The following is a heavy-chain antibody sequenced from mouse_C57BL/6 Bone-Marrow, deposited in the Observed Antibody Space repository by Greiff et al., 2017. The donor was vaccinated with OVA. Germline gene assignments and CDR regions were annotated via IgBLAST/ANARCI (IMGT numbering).Heavy chain of an antibody. J-gene: IGHJ1*03. V-gene: IGHV1-64*01. CDR2: IHPNSGST. CDR3: ARGDYGSYWYFDV. Sequence: VKLQQPGAELVKPGASVKLSCKASGYTFTSYWMHWVKQRPGQGLEWIGMIHPNSGSTNYNEKFKSKATLTVDKSSSTAYMQLSSLTSEDSAVYYCARGDYGSYWYFDVWGTGTTVTVSS. D-gene: IGHD1-1*01. CDR1: GYTFTSYW.